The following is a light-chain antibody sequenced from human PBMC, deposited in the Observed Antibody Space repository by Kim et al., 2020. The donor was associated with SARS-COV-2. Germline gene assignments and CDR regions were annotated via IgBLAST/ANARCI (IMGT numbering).Light chain of an antibody. Sequence: DIVMTQSPDSLAVSLGERATINCKSSQSVLYSSNNKNYLAWYQQKPGQPPKLLIYWASTRESGVPDRFSGSGSGTDFTLTISSLQAEDVAVYYCQQYHSTPYTFGQGTKLE. J-gene: IGKJ2*01. V-gene: IGKV4-1*01. CDR2: WAS. CDR1: QSVLYSSNNKNY. CDR3: QQYHSTPYT.